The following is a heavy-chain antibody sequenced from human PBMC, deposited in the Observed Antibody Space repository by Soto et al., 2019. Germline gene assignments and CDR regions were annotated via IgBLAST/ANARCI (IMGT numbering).Heavy chain of an antibody. V-gene: IGHV3-74*01. CDR1: GFTFSSYW. D-gene: IGHD4-17*01. CDR2: INSDGSST. Sequence: GGSLRLSCAASGFTFSSYWMHWVRQAPGKGLVWVSRINSDGSSTSDADSVKGRITISRDNAKNTLYLQKNSLRAEASSVYYCGIEIDSGDYYFDYWGQGTLVTVSS. CDR3: GIEIDSGDYYFDY. J-gene: IGHJ4*02.